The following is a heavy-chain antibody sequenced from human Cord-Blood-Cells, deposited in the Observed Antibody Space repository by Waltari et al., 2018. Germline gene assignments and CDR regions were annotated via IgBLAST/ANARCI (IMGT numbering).Heavy chain of an antibody. CDR3: ARDEAGGGSYYYYYYGMDV. D-gene: IGHD1-26*01. Sequence: QVQLVQSGAEVKKPGASVKVSCKASGYTFTSYGISWVRQAPGQGLEWMGWISANKGNTNYAKKLQGRDTMTTDTPTRTAYRELRSRRSNDTAGYYCARDEAGGGSYYYYYYGMDVWGQGP. CDR1: GYTFTSYG. J-gene: IGHJ6*02. V-gene: IGHV1-18*01. CDR2: ISANKGNT.